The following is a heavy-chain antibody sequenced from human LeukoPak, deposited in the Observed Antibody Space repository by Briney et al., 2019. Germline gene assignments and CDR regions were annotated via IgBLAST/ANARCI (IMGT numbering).Heavy chain of an antibody. CDR2: IYPDDSDT. CDR1: GYSFTNYW. Sequence: GESLQISCKGSGYSFTNYWIGWVRQVPGKGLEYMGIIYPDDSDTRYSPSFQGQVAISADKSINTAYLQWSSLKASDTAMYYCATSYCTPSNCSGFDSWGQGTPVTVSS. V-gene: IGHV5-51*01. D-gene: IGHD2-8*01. J-gene: IGHJ4*02. CDR3: ATSYCTPSNCSGFDS.